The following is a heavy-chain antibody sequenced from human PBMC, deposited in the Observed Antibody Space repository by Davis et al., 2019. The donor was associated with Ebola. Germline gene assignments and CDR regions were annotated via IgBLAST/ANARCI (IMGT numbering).Heavy chain of an antibody. J-gene: IGHJ4*02. CDR2: ITPSSGST. CDR1: GYNFPNYQ. V-gene: IGHV1-46*01. CDR3: ARVRPDYYDHSGSSYFFDY. D-gene: IGHD3-22*01. Sequence: ASVKVSCKGSGYNFPNYQVHWMRQAPGQGLEWVGIITPSSGSTSYSQNFRGRVTIAADPSTSTLYMELSSLRSEDTAVYYCARVRPDYYDHSGSSYFFDYWGQGALVTVSS.